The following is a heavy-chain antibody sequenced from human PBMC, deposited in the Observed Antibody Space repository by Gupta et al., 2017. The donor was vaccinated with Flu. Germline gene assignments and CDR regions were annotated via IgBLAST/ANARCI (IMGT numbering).Heavy chain of an antibody. D-gene: IGHD6-13*01. J-gene: IGHJ4*02. Sequence: EVQLLESGGALVQPGGSLRLSCSASGLTFSDYAMNWVRQAPGKGLEWVSTVGAGGDRTYYADSVMGRFTISRDNSKNTVYLQMNSLRGDDTAVYDGAKDRSGNPAIDYWGQGTLVTVSA. CDR2: VGAGGDRT. CDR3: AKDRSGNPAIDY. CDR1: GLTFSDYA. V-gene: IGHV3-23*01.